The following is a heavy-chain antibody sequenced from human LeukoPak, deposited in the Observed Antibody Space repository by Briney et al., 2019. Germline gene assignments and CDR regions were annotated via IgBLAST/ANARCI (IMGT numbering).Heavy chain of an antibody. CDR3: ARAMNRSGDYLGFDP. Sequence: SETLSLTCTVSGGSISSYYWSWIRQPAGKGLEWIGRIYISGSTNHNPSLKSRVTISVDSSKNQFSLRLSSVTAADTAVYYCARAMNRSGDYLGFDPWGLGIVVTVSS. CDR1: GGSISSYY. D-gene: IGHD3-3*01. J-gene: IGHJ5*02. CDR2: IYISGST. V-gene: IGHV4-4*07.